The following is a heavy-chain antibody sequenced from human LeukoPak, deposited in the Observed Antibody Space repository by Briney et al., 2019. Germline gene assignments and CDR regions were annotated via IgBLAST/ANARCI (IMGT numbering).Heavy chain of an antibody. CDR2: INPSGGST. Sequence: ASVKVSCKASGYTFTSYYMHWVRQAPGQGLEWMGIINPSGGSTSYAQKFQGRVTMTRDTSTSTVYMELSSLRSEDTAVYYCARELGQGPTPGSSSSYYYYGMDVWGQGTTVTVSS. V-gene: IGHV1-46*01. CDR3: ARELGQGPTPGSSSSYYYYGMDV. CDR1: GYTFTSYY. J-gene: IGHJ6*02. D-gene: IGHD6-6*01.